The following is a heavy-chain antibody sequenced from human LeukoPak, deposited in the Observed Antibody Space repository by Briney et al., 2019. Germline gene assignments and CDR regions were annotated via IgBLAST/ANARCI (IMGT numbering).Heavy chain of an antibody. V-gene: IGHV1-8*01. CDR2: MNSNSGNT. CDR3: ATLALTTDAFDI. Sequence: ASVKVSCKASGYTFTSYDINWVRQATGQGLEWMGWMNSNSGNTGYAQKFQGRVTMTRNTSISTAYMELSSLRSEDTAVYYCATLALTTDAFDIWGQGTMVTVSS. J-gene: IGHJ3*02. CDR1: GYTFTSYD. D-gene: IGHD3-3*01.